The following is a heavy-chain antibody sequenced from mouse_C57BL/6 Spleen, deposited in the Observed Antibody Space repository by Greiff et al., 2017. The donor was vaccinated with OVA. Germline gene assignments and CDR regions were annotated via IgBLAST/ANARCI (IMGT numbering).Heavy chain of an antibody. CDR2: IYPGDGDT. Sequence: QVQLQQSGAELVKPGASVKISCKASGYAFSSYWMNWVKQRPGKGLEWIGQIYPGDGDTNYNGKFKGKATLTAEKSSSTAYMQLSSLTSEDSAVYFCARSGFDYGAWFAYWGQGTLVTVSA. V-gene: IGHV1-80*01. CDR3: ARSGFDYGAWFAY. D-gene: IGHD2-4*01. CDR1: GYAFSSYW. J-gene: IGHJ3*01.